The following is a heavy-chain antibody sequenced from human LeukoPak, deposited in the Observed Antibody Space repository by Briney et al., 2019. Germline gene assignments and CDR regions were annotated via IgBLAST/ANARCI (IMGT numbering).Heavy chain of an antibody. D-gene: IGHD4-11*01. V-gene: IGHV3-9*01. Sequence: GRSLRLSCAASGFTFDDYAMHWVRQAPGKGLEWVSGISWNSGSIGYADSVKGRFTISRDNAKNSLYLQMNSLRAEDTALYYCAKDISAAYSNPFFYYMDVWGKGTTVTVSS. CDR2: ISWNSGSI. CDR1: GFTFDDYA. CDR3: AKDISAAYSNPFFYYMDV. J-gene: IGHJ6*03.